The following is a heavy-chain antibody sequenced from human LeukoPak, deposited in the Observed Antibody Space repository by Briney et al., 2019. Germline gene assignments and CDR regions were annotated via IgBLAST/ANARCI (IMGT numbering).Heavy chain of an antibody. CDR1: GFTFSSHA. V-gene: IGHV3-23*01. Sequence: GGSLRLSCAASGFTFSSHAMSWVPQAPGKGLEWVSAISGSGGSTYYADSVKGRFTISRDNSKNTLYLQMNSLRAEDTAVYYCAKALGDSSGSQYYFDYWGQGTLVTVSS. J-gene: IGHJ4*02. CDR2: ISGSGGST. D-gene: IGHD3-22*01. CDR3: AKALGDSSGSQYYFDY.